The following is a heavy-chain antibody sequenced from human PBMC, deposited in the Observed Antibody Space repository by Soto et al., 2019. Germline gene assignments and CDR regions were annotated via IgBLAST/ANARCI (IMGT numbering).Heavy chain of an antibody. J-gene: IGHJ4*02. CDR3: ATGSGHYYAY. CDR2: VKSDGSST. D-gene: IGHD3-22*01. V-gene: IGHV3-74*01. CDR1: GFTFNTYW. Sequence: EVQLVESGGGLVQPGGSLRLSCAASGFTFNTYWMHWVRQAPGKGLVWVSRVKSDGSSTTYADSVKGRFTISRDNAKSTVYLQMNGLRVDDTAVYYCATGSGHYYAYWGQGTLVTVSS.